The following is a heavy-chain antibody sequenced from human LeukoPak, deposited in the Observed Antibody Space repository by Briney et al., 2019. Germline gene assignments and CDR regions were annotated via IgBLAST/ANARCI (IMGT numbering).Heavy chain of an antibody. J-gene: IGHJ4*02. CDR2: ISRSGGST. CDR3: AKGRYYGSGSCSDY. Sequence: GGSLRLSCAASGFTFSSYAMSWVRQAPGKGLEWVSAISRSGGSTYYADSVKGRFIVSRDNSKNTLYLQMNSLRAEDTAVYYCAKGRYYGSGSCSDYWGQGTLVTVSS. D-gene: IGHD3-10*01. CDR1: GFTFSSYA. V-gene: IGHV3-23*01.